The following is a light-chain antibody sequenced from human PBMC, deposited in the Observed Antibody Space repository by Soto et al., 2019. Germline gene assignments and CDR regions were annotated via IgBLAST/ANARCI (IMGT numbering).Light chain of an antibody. CDR3: MQGTHWPPT. V-gene: IGKV2-30*01. Sequence: DVVMTQSPLSLHVTLGQPASISCRSSQSLVYSNGNTYLHWFQQRPGQSPRRLIYKVSTRDSGVPDRWIGSGSGPAFTLTTSRVEAKDVGVDYCMQGTHWPPTFGQGTKVDLK. CDR2: KVS. J-gene: IGKJ1*01. CDR1: QSLVYSNGNTY.